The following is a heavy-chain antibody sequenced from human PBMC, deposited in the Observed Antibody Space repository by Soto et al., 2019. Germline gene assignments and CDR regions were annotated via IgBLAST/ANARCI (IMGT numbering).Heavy chain of an antibody. CDR3: AGPTFRRSWTNLGQYDY. D-gene: IGHD3-10*01. CDR1: GGHLSGYY. V-gene: IGHV4-59*08. J-gene: IGHJ4*01. CDR2: VYYTGST. Sequence: QVQLQESGPGLVKPSETLSLNCTVSGGHLSGYYWSWIRQPPGMGLEWLGYVYYTGSTKSNPTLGSRFTISRGRPKNRFSLKLSSRPAGDTAVYFCAGPTFRRSWTNLGQYDYWGHGDQVAVTS.